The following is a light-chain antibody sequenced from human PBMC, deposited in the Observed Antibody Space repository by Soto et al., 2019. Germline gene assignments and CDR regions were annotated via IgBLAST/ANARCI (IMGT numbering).Light chain of an antibody. Sequence: IQMTQSPSFLSPSIGESVTITFRASQGNSTSLACYQVKPGKAPKLLIYTASTLQTGVPSRFSGSGSGADFTLTIRSLQPEDSATYYCLHDYSYPRTFGQGTKVDI. J-gene: IGKJ1*01. V-gene: IGKV1-6*01. CDR2: TAS. CDR3: LHDYSYPRT. CDR1: QGNSTS.